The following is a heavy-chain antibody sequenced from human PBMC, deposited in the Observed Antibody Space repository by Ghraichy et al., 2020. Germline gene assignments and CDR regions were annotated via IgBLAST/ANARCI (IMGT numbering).Heavy chain of an antibody. Sequence: GGSLRLSGAACGFTCSSDAMSWVRQAPGKGLEWVSAISGSGGSTYYADSVKGRFTISRDNSKNTLYLQMNSLRAEDTAVYYCARTGPAYYYDSSGYYYFDYWGQGTLVTVSS. D-gene: IGHD3-22*01. CDR3: ARTGPAYYYDSSGYYYFDY. CDR1: GFTCSSDA. V-gene: IGHV3-23*01. J-gene: IGHJ4*02. CDR2: ISGSGGST.